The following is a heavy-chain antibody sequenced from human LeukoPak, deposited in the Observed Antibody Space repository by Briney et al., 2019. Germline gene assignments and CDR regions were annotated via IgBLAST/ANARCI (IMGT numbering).Heavy chain of an antibody. Sequence: PGGSLRLSCAASGFTFSSYWMSWVRQPPGKGLEWVANIKQDGSEKFYVDSVKGRFTISRDNAKNSLYLQMNSLRAEDTALYYCARIKEWLGTYYFDSWGQRTLVTVSS. CDR1: GFTFSSYW. D-gene: IGHD6-19*01. CDR2: IKQDGSEK. J-gene: IGHJ4*02. CDR3: ARIKEWLGTYYFDS. V-gene: IGHV3-7*03.